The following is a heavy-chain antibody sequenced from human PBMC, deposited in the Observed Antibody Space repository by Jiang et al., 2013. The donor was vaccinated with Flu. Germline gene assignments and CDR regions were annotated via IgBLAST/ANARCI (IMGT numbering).Heavy chain of an antibody. CDR3: ARPADRSGPDY. J-gene: IGHJ4*02. D-gene: IGHD2-15*01. V-gene: IGHV3-48*03. CDR2: ISSSGSTI. CDR1: GFTFSSYE. Sequence: LVESGGGLVQPGGSLRLSCAASGFTFSSYEMNWVRQAPGKGLEWVSYISSSGSTIYYADSVKGRFTISRDNAKNSLYLQMNSLRAEDTAVYYCARPADRSGPDYWGQGTLVTVSS.